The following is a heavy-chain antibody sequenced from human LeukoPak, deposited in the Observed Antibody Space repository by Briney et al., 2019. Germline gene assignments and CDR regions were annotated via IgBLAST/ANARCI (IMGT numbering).Heavy chain of an antibody. V-gene: IGHV3-23*01. Sequence: GGSLRLYCAASGFNFSSYAMSWVRQAPGKGLEWVSAISGSGGSTYYADSVKGRFTISRDNSKNTLYLQMNSLRAEDTAVYYCAKGRNYDFWSGYYVAHWGQGTLVTVSS. CDR2: ISGSGGST. J-gene: IGHJ4*02. CDR1: GFNFSSYA. D-gene: IGHD3-3*01. CDR3: AKGRNYDFWSGYYVAH.